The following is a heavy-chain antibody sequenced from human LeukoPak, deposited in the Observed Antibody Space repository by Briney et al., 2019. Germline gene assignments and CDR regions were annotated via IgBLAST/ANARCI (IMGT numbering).Heavy chain of an antibody. D-gene: IGHD4/OR15-4a*01. V-gene: IGHV1-2*02. Sequence: GASVKVSCKASGYTFTGYYMHWVRQAPGQGLEWMGWINPNSGGTNYAQKFQGRVTMTRDTSISTAYMELSRLRSDDTAVYYCAREVRDYYYYYMDVWGKGTTVTISS. CDR2: INPNSGGT. J-gene: IGHJ6*03. CDR3: AREVRDYYYYYMDV. CDR1: GYTFTGYY.